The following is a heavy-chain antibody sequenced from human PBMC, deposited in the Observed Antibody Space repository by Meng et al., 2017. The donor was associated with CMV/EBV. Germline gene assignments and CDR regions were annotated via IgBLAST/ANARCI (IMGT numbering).Heavy chain of an antibody. CDR2: IKSKTDGGTT. V-gene: IGHV3-15*01. CDR1: GFTFSNAW. J-gene: IGHJ3*02. CDR3: TTDSNVLRFLEWSDHDAFDI. D-gene: IGHD3-3*01. Sequence: GESLKISCAASGFTFSNAWMSWVRQAPGKGLEWVGRIKSKTDGGTTDYAAPVKGRFTISRDDSKNTLYLQMNSLKTEDTAVYYCTTDSNVLRFLEWSDHDAFDIWGQGTMVTVSS.